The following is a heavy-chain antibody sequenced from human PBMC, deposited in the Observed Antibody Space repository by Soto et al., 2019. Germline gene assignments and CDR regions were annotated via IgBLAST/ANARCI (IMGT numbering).Heavy chain of an antibody. V-gene: IGHV3-48*03. D-gene: IGHD3-10*01. CDR3: TRAAWFPYLSFY. J-gene: IGHJ4*02. CDR1: GFTFGRFE. Sequence: VVSVRRSCAASGFTFGRFELHWVRQAPGKGLEWISYISSSGSTAYYASSVEGRFTISRDNANNSVYLQMDSLRAEDTALYYSTRAAWFPYLSFYWGQGALVTVSS. CDR2: ISSSGSTA.